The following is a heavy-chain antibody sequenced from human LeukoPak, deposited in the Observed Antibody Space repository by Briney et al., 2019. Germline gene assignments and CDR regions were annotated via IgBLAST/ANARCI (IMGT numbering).Heavy chain of an antibody. CDR1: GGTISSYY. D-gene: IGHD3-3*01. J-gene: IGHJ6*03. CDR2: IYYSEST. V-gene: IGHV4-59*01. CDR3: ARAYYDFWSGPRGYYYYMDV. Sequence: SETLSLTCTGSGGTISSYYWSWIRQPPGQGLEGIGNIYYSESTNYNHSLSSLVTISVDTSNNAFSLKLSSVTAADTAVYYCARAYYDFWSGPRGYYYYMDVWGKGTTVTVSS.